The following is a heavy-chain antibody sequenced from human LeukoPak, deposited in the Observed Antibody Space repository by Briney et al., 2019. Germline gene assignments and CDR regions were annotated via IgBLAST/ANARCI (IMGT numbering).Heavy chain of an antibody. Sequence: PSGTLSLTCTVSGGSVSSGSYYWSWIRQPPGKGLEWIGYIYYSGSTNYNPSLKSRVTISVDTSKNQFSLKLSSVTAADTAVYYCAREVSSGWSLRGYYFDYWGQGTLVTVSS. D-gene: IGHD6-19*01. CDR3: AREVSSGWSLRGYYFDY. CDR2: IYYSGST. V-gene: IGHV4-61*01. J-gene: IGHJ4*02. CDR1: GGSVSSGSYY.